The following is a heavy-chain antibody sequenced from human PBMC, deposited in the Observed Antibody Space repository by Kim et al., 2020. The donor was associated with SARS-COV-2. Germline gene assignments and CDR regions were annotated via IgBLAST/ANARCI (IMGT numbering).Heavy chain of an antibody. V-gene: IGHV3-48*02. J-gene: IGHJ4*02. D-gene: IGHD3-10*01. CDR3: ARDVGSSGSTTFFDS. Sequence: DSVKGRFTSSRDNAKDSIYLQMNSLRDEDTAVYYCARDVGSSGSTTFFDSWGQGTPVTVSS.